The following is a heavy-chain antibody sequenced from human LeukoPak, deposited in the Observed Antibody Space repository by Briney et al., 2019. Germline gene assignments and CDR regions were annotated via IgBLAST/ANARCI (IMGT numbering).Heavy chain of an antibody. D-gene: IGHD6-13*01. CDR1: GFTFSDFY. CDR3: ARDRRSSSYYYYYGMDV. V-gene: IGHV3-11*01. Sequence: GGSLRLSCAASGFTFSDFYMSWIRQAPGKGLEWVSYISSSGSTIYYADSVKGRFTISRDNAKNSLYLQMNSLRGEDTAVYYCARDRRSSSYYYYYGMDVWGQGTTVTVSS. CDR2: ISSSGSTI. J-gene: IGHJ6*02.